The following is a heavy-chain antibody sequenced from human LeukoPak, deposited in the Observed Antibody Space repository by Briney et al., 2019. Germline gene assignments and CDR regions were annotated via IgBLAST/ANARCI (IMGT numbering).Heavy chain of an antibody. CDR3: ARDQATDYDFWSGPRGYFDY. CDR2: ISSSSSYI. D-gene: IGHD3-3*01. V-gene: IGHV3-21*01. Sequence: GGSLRLSCAASGFAFSSSSMNWVRQAPGKGLEWVSSISSSSSYIYYADSVKGRFTISRDIAKNSLYLQMNSLRAEDTAVYYCARDQATDYDFWSGPRGYFDYWGQGTLVTVSS. CDR1: GFAFSSSS. J-gene: IGHJ4*02.